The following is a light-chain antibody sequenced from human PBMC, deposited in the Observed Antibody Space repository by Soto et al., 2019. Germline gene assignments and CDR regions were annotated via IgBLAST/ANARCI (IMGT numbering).Light chain of an antibody. CDR2: DVS. V-gene: IGLV2-14*01. CDR3: SSYTSSSTLCV. Sequence: QSVLTQPASVSGSPGQSITISCTGTSSDVGGYNYVSWYQQHPGKAPKLMIYDVSNRPSGVSNRFSGSKSGNTASLTISGLQAEXXADYYCSSYTSSSTLCVFGTGTKVTVL. CDR1: SSDVGGYNY. J-gene: IGLJ1*01.